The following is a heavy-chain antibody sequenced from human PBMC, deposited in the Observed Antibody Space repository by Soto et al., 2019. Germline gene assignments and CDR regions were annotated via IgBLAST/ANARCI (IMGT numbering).Heavy chain of an antibody. CDR2: ISAYNGNT. V-gene: IGHV1-18*01. J-gene: IGHJ4*02. CDR1: GYTFTSYG. D-gene: IGHD3-3*01. Sequence: ASVKVSCKASGYTFTSYGISWVRQAPGQGLEWMGWISAYNGNTNYAQKLQGRVTMTTDTSTSTACMELRSLRSDDTAVYYCARIYDFWSGYFDYWGQGTLVTVSS. CDR3: ARIYDFWSGYFDY.